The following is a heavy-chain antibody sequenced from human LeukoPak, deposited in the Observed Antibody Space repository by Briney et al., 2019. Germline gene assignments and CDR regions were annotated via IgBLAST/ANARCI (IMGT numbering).Heavy chain of an antibody. CDR1: GYTFNSYG. Sequence: ASVKVSCKASGYTFNSYGFSWVRQAPGQGLEWLGWISAYKGNTNYAQNLQGRVTMTTDTSTSTAYMERRSLRSDDTAVYYCARGPTGLVGPTDYWGQGTLVTVSS. J-gene: IGHJ4*02. V-gene: IGHV1-18*01. D-gene: IGHD1-26*01. CDR2: ISAYKGNT. CDR3: ARGPTGLVGPTDY.